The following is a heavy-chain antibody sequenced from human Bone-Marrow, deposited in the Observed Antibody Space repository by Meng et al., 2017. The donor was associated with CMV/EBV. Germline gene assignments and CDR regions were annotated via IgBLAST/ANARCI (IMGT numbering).Heavy chain of an antibody. D-gene: IGHD2-2*01. V-gene: IGHV4-59*01. CDR2: IYYSGST. Sequence: SETLSLTCTVSGGSISSYYWSWIRQPPGRGLEWIGHIYYSGSTNYNPSLKSRVTISVDTSKNQFSLKLRPVTAADTAVYYCARLGNCSSTSCPSGGFDPWGQGTLVTVSS. CDR1: GGSISSYY. J-gene: IGHJ5*02. CDR3: ARLGNCSSTSCPSGGFDP.